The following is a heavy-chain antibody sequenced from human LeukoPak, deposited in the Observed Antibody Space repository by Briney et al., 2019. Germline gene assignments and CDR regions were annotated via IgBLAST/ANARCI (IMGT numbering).Heavy chain of an antibody. CDR1: GGSISSGGYY. CDR2: IYYSGST. V-gene: IGHV4-31*03. J-gene: IGHJ2*01. CDR3: ARVRPRSWYFDL. Sequence: SQTLSLTCTVSGGSISSGGYYWSWIRQHPGKGLEWIGYIYYSGSTCYNPSLKSRVTISVDTSKNQFSLKLSSVTAADTAVYYCARVRPRSWYFDLWGRGTLVTVSS.